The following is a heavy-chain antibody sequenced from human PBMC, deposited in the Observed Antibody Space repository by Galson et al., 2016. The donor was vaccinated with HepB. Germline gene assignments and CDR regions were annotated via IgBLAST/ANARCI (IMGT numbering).Heavy chain of an antibody. CDR3: AKDINGDRRTAMDDNYYYYGMDV. CDR1: GFTFDDYA. V-gene: IGHV3-9*01. CDR2: ISWNSGSI. Sequence: SLRLSCAASGFTFDDYAMHWVRQAPGKGLEWVSGISWNSGSIGYADSVKGRFPISRDNAKNSLYLQMNSLRAEDTALYYCAKDINGDRRTAMDDNYYYYGMDVWGQGTRVTVPS. J-gene: IGHJ6*02. D-gene: IGHD5-18*01.